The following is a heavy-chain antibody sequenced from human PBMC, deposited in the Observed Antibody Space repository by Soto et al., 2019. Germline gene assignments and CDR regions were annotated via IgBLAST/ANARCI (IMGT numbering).Heavy chain of an antibody. D-gene: IGHD5-12*01. V-gene: IGHV4-30-2*06. CDR1: GASISYGGFS. J-gene: IGHJ4*02. Sequence: QLQLQESGSGLVKTSETLSLTCTVSGASISYGGFSWSWIRHSPGKGLEWIGYISHLESTYFHPSFKSRPTMSIDRTRNQFSLKLSSVTAAYMAVYYCARGGGYDSYDYWGQGVLVTVSS. CDR2: ISHLEST. CDR3: ARGGGYDSYDY.